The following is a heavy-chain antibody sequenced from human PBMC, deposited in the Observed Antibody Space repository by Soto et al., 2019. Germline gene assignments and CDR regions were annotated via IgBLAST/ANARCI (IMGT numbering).Heavy chain of an antibody. CDR2: IYYSRST. V-gene: IGHV4-39*01. Sequence: SETLSLTCTVSGGSISSSSYYWGWIRQPPGKGLEWIGSIYYSRSTNYNPSLKSQVTISVDTSKNQFSLKLTSVTAADTAVYYCARHLGQWLYDFWGQGTLVTVSS. J-gene: IGHJ4*02. CDR1: GGSISSSSYY. D-gene: IGHD6-19*01. CDR3: ARHLGQWLYDF.